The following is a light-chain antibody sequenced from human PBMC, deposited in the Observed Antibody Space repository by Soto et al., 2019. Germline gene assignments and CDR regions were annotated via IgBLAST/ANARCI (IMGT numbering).Light chain of an antibody. J-gene: IGKJ1*01. V-gene: IGKV4-1*01. CDR2: WAS. Sequence: TVMTQFPDSLTVSLGVRGTINCKSSHTVVDSYNNKDYLTWYQQKAGQPPKLLIYWASTREFGVPDRFSGSGSGTEFTLTISSLQAEDVAVYYCQQYYSTPRTFGHGTKVDIK. CDR1: HTVVDSYNNKDY. CDR3: QQYYSTPRT.